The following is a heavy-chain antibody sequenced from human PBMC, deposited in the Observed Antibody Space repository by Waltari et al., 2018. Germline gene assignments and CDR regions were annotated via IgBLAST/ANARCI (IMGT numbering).Heavy chain of an antibody. CDR3: ARDQVEDYMDV. V-gene: IGHV4-38-2*02. CDR1: GYSISRGYY. Sequence: QVQLQESGPGLVKPSETLSLTCAVSGYSISRGYYWCWIRQPPGKGLEWIGSIYHSGCTHYNPSLKSRVTISVDTSKNQFSLKRSSVTAADTAVYYCARDQVEDYMDVWGKGTTVTVSS. J-gene: IGHJ6*03. CDR2: IYHSGCT.